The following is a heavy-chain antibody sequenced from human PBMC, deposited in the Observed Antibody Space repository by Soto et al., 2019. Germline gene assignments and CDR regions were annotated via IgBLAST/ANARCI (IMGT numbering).Heavy chain of an antibody. V-gene: IGHV4-39*01. CDR1: GGSISSSSYY. Sequence: QLQLQESGPGLVKPSETLSLTCTVSGGSISSSSYYWGWIRQPPGKGLEWIGSIYYSGSTYYNPSLKNRVHISVVTSKNQFSLNLSSVTAADTAVYDCARQWDIVLVPAPLTHDFGDGYNWFDPWGQGTLVTVAS. CDR3: ARQWDIVLVPAPLTHDFGDGYNWFDP. D-gene: IGHD2-2*01. J-gene: IGHJ5*02. CDR2: IYYSGST.